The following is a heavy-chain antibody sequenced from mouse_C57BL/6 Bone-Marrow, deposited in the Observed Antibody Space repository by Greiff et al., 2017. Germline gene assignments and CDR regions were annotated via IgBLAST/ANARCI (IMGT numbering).Heavy chain of an antibody. CDR3: ARDAWDWYCDV. J-gene: IGHJ1*03. CDR2: SRNKANDYTT. Sequence: EVMLVESGGGLVQSGRSLRLSCATSGFTFSDFYMEWVRQAPGKGLEWIAASRNKANDYTTEYSASVKGRFIVSRDTSQSILYLQMNALRAEDTAIYYCARDAWDWYCDVWGTGTTVTVSS. V-gene: IGHV7-1*01. CDR1: GFTFSDFY.